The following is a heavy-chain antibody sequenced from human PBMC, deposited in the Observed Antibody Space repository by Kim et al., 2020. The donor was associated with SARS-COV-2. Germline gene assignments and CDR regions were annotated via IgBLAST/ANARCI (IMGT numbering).Heavy chain of an antibody. J-gene: IGHJ4*02. CDR2: IYYSGST. Sequence: SETLSLTCTVSGGSISSYYWSWIRQPPGKGLEWIGYIYYSGSTNYNPSLKSRVTISVDTSKNQFSLRLSSVTAADTAVYYCARHRVKGGTIDYWGQGTLVTVSS. CDR3: ARHRVKGGTIDY. V-gene: IGHV4-59*08. CDR1: GGSISSYY. D-gene: IGHD1-1*01.